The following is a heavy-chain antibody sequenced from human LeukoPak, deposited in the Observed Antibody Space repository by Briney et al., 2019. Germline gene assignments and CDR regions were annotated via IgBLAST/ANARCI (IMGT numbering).Heavy chain of an antibody. D-gene: IGHD3-22*01. CDR3: ATQSHYYDSSGYDY. CDR1: GGSISSSSYY. J-gene: IGHJ4*02. V-gene: IGHV4-39*01. CDR2: IYYSGST. Sequence: PSETLSLTCTVSGGSISSSSYYWGWIRQPPGEGLGWIGSIYYSGSTYYNPSLKSRVTISVDTSKNQFSLKLSSVTAADTAVYYCATQSHYYDSSGYDYWGQGTLVTVSS.